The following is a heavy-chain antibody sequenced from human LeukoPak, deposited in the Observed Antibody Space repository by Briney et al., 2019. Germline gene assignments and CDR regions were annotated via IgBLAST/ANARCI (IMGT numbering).Heavy chain of an antibody. V-gene: IGHV3-30*03. Sequence: SGGSLRLSCAASGFTFSSYGMHWVRQAPGKGLEWVAVISYDGSNKYYADSVKGRFTISRDNSKNTLYLQMNSLRADDTAVYYCARDPGYSYGLDYWGQGTLVTVSS. CDR3: ARDPGYSYGLDY. CDR1: GFTFSSYG. CDR2: ISYDGSNK. J-gene: IGHJ4*02. D-gene: IGHD5-18*01.